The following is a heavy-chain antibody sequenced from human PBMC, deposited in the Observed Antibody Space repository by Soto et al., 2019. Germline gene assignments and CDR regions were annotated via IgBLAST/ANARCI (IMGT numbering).Heavy chain of an antibody. CDR2: ISYDGSNK. V-gene: IGHV3-30*18. CDR3: AKASGYDLDAFDI. Sequence: GGSLRLSCAASGFTFSSYGMHWVRQAPGKGLEWVAVISYDGSNKYYADSVKGRFTISRDNSKNTLYLQMNSLRAEDTAVYYCAKASGYDLDAFDIWGQGTMVTVSS. J-gene: IGHJ3*02. D-gene: IGHD5-12*01. CDR1: GFTFSSYG.